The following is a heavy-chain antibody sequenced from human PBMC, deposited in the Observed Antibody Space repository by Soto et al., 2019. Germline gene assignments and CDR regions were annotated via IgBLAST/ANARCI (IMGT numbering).Heavy chain of an antibody. V-gene: IGHV3-21*01. CDR1: GFTFPSYT. Sequence: EVQLVESGGGLVQPGGSLRLSCAASGFTFPSYTMNWVRQAPGKGLQWVASISAGSSSIFYADSVRGRFTVSRDNADNSLFLQMSRLRAEDTAVYYCSRGSGYFDYWGQGTVVTVSS. D-gene: IGHD6-19*01. CDR2: ISAGSSSI. J-gene: IGHJ4*02. CDR3: SRGSGYFDY.